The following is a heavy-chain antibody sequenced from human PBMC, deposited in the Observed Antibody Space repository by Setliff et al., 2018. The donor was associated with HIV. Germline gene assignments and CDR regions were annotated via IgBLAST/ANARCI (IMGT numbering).Heavy chain of an antibody. Sequence: SETLSLTCAVYGGSFSGSYWSWIRQSPGKGLEWIGEINHSGSTNYNPSLKSRVTILGDTSKNQLSLKLSSVTAADTAVYYCARRAGSDYFTRFDYWGQGTLVTVSS. CDR1: GGSFSGSY. V-gene: IGHV4-34*01. CDR3: ARRAGSDYFTRFDY. CDR2: INHSGST. D-gene: IGHD3-10*01. J-gene: IGHJ4*02.